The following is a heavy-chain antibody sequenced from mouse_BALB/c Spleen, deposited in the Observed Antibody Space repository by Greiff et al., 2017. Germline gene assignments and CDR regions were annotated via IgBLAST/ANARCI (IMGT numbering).Heavy chain of an antibody. J-gene: IGHJ3*01. CDR1: GFNIKDYY. Sequence: EVKLVESGAELVRPGALVKLSCKASGFNIKDYYMHWVKQRPEQGLEWIGWIDPENGNTIYDPKFQGKASITADTSSNTAYLQLSSLTSEDTAVYYCARGNGYDDGGFAYWGQGTLVTVSA. V-gene: IGHV14-1*02. D-gene: IGHD2-2*01. CDR2: IDPENGNT. CDR3: ARGNGYDDGGFAY.